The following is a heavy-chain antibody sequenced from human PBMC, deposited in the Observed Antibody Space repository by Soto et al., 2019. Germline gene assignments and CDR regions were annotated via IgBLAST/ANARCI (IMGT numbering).Heavy chain of an antibody. CDR3: ARSYSRSRWFFNWFDP. D-gene: IGHD6-13*01. V-gene: IGHV4-39*01. CDR1: GGSISSSSYY. Sequence: WETLSVTCTVSGGSISSSSYYWGWIRQPPGKGLVWIGSIYYSGSTYYNSSLKGRVTISVDTSKNQFSRKLSSVTAADTAVYYCARSYSRSRWFFNWFDPWGQGTLVTVSS. J-gene: IGHJ5*02. CDR2: IYYSGST.